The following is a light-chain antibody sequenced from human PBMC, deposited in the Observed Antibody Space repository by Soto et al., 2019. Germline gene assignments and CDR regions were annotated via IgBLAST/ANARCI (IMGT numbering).Light chain of an antibody. CDR3: AAWDGSLNGVV. J-gene: IGLJ2*01. CDR1: SSNIGSNT. CDR2: SNN. Sequence: QSVLTQPPSASGTPGQRVTISCSGSSSNIGSNTVNWYQQLPGTAPKLLIYSNNQRPSGVPDRFSGSKSGNSASLAISGIQSEDEADYYCAAWDGSLNGVVFGGGTKLTVL. V-gene: IGLV1-44*01.